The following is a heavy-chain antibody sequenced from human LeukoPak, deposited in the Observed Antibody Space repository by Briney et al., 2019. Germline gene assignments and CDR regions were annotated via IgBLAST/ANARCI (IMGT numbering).Heavy chain of an antibody. V-gene: IGHV3-23*01. CDR1: GFTFSSYA. J-gene: IGHJ4*02. CDR2: ISGSGGNT. D-gene: IGHD6-19*01. Sequence: PGASLRLSCAASGFTFSSYAMSWVRQAPGKGLEWVSVISGSGGNTYYADSVKGRFTISRDNSKNTLYLQMNSLRAEDTVIYYCAKDGKGAPVAGTGYFDYWGQGTLVTVSS. CDR3: AKDGKGAPVAGTGYFDY.